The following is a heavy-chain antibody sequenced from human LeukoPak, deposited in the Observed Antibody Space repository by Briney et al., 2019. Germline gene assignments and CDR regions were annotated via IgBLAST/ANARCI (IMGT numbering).Heavy chain of an antibody. Sequence: SETLSLTCTVSGGSVSSGTYYWSWIRQPPGKGLEWIGYIYYSGSTKYNPSLKSRVTISVDTSKNQFSLKLYSVTAADTAVYYCARDSLITAAGLVGMDVRGQGTTVTVSS. V-gene: IGHV4-61*01. CDR2: IYYSGST. CDR1: GGSVSSGTYY. J-gene: IGHJ6*02. CDR3: ARDSLITAAGLVGMDV. D-gene: IGHD6-13*01.